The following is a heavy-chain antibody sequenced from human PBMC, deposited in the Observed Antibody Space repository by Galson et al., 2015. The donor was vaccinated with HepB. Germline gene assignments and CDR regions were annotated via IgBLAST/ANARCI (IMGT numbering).Heavy chain of an antibody. CDR3: TSVDISGWYYNYFDY. V-gene: IGHV3-15*01. J-gene: IGHJ4*02. CDR1: GFTFTRTW. D-gene: IGHD6-19*01. Sequence: SLRLSCAASGFTFTRTWMTWVRQIPGKGLEWVGRIKSKTDGGTTDYAAPMRGRFTISRDDSKNTLYLLMNSLKTEDTALYYCTSVDISGWYYNYFDYWGQGILVTVSS. CDR2: IKSKTDGGTT.